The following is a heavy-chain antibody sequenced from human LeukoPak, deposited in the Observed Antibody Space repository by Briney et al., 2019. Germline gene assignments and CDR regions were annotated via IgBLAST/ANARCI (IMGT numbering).Heavy chain of an antibody. D-gene: IGHD4-11*01. CDR1: GFTFSSYS. J-gene: IGHJ5*02. CDR2: ISSSSNTI. V-gene: IGHV3-48*02. CDR3: TRHDTVIRGWFDP. Sequence: GGSLRLSCAASGFTFSSYSMNWVRQAPGKGLEWLSYISSSSNTIYYADSVKGRFTISRDNAKDSLYLQMNSLRDEDTAVYYCTRHDTVIRGWFDPWGQGTRVTVSS.